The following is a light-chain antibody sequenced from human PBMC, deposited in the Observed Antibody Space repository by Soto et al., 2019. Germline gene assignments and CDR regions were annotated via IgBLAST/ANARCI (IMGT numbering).Light chain of an antibody. CDR1: QNINNW. V-gene: IGKV1-5*01. CDR2: DAS. Sequence: GDRVTITCRASQNINNWIAWYQQKPGKAPKFLIYDASTLESGVPSRFSGSGFGTEISLTISSLQPDDFGSYYCQHMRTFGQGTKVDIK. J-gene: IGKJ1*01. CDR3: QHMRT.